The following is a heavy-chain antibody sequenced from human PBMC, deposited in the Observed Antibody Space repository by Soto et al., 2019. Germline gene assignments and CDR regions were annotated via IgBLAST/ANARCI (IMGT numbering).Heavy chain of an antibody. J-gene: IGHJ6*02. CDR2: IKSKTDGGTT. Sequence: GGSLRLSCAASGFTFSNAWMNWVRQAPGKGLEWVGHIKSKTDGGTTDYAAPVKGRFTISRDDSINTLYLQVNSLKTEDTAVYYCTTDLFSRTQWPVPYYYYDMDVWGQGTTVTVSS. CDR1: GFTFSNAW. V-gene: IGHV3-15*07. CDR3: TTDLFSRTQWPVPYYYYDMDV. D-gene: IGHD6-19*01.